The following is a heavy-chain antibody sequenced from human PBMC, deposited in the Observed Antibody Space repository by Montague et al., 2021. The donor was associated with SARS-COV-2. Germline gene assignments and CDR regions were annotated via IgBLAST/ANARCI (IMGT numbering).Heavy chain of an antibody. Sequence: SETLSLTCAVYSGSLSGYYWSWIRQAPGKGLEWIGEINYSGDTYYNPSLTSRVTISMGTSESQFSLKMNSVTAADTAVYYCARLESSWWCFDYWGQGTLVTVSS. D-gene: IGHD2-8*02. CDR2: INYSGDT. J-gene: IGHJ4*02. CDR3: ARLESSWWCFDY. CDR1: SGSLSGYY. V-gene: IGHV4-34*01.